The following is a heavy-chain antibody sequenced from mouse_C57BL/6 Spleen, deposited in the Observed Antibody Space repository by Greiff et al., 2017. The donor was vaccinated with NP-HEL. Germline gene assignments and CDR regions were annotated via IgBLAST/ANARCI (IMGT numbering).Heavy chain of an antibody. CDR2: IYPGSGST. D-gene: IGHD4-1*01. CDR3: ARKLVPYWYFDV. Sequence: QVQLQQPGAELVKPGASVKMSCKASGYTFTSYWITWVKQRPGQGLEWIGDIYPGSGSTNYNEKFKSKATLTVDTSSSTAYMQLSSLTSEDSAVYYCARKLVPYWYFDVWGTGTTVTVSS. CDR1: GYTFTSYW. J-gene: IGHJ1*03. V-gene: IGHV1-55*01.